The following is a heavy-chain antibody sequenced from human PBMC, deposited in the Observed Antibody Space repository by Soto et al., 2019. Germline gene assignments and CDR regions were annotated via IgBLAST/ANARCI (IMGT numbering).Heavy chain of an antibody. J-gene: IGHJ6*02. CDR3: AREGAVVAATFHYYGMDV. D-gene: IGHD2-15*01. V-gene: IGHV1-69*01. Sequence: QVQLVQSGAEVKKPGSSVKVSCKASGGTFSSYAISWVRQAPGQGLEWMGGIIPIFGTANYAQKFQGRVTITADESTSTAYMELSSLRSEDTAVYYCAREGAVVAATFHYYGMDVWGQVTTVTVSS. CDR2: IIPIFGTA. CDR1: GGTFSSYA.